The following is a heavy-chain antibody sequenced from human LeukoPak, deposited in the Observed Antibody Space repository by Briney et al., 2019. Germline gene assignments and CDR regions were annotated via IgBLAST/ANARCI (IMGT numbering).Heavy chain of an antibody. D-gene: IGHD6-13*01. V-gene: IGHV4-59*01. CDR2: IFYSENT. CDR3: ARSYSSTWSNWFDP. J-gene: IGHJ5*02. CDR1: GGSIGSYY. Sequence: SETLSLTCTVSGGSIGSYYWSWIRQPPGKGLEWIGYIFYSENTNYNPSLKSRVTISVDTSKNQFSLKLSPVTAADTAVYYCARSYSSTWSNWFDPWGQGTLVTVSS.